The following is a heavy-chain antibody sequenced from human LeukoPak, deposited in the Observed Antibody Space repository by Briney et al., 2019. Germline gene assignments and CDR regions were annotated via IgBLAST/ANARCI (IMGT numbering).Heavy chain of an antibody. Sequence: ASVKVSCKTSGYTFTDYYIHWVRQAPGQGLELMGWINPNSGETNSAQKFQGRVTMTGDTSISTAYMELRRVTSDDTAVYYCARDRDYSNTERGFDYWGQGTLVTVSS. CDR3: ARDRDYSNTERGFDY. D-gene: IGHD4-11*01. CDR2: INPNSGET. CDR1: GYTFTDYY. J-gene: IGHJ4*02. V-gene: IGHV1-2*02.